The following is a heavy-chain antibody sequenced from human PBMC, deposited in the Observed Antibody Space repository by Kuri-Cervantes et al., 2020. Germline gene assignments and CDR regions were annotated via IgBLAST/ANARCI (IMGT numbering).Heavy chain of an antibody. CDR3: ARDGGNSGDLGY. J-gene: IGHJ4*02. CDR2: TYYRSRWKN. V-gene: IGHV6-1*01. Sequence: SETLSLTCAISGDSVSSQSAAWNWVRQSPTRGLEWLGRTYYRSRWKNDYATSVKSRITINPDTSKNQFSLRLNSVTPEDAAVYYCARDGGNSGDLGYWGQGTPVTVSS. D-gene: IGHD4-23*01. CDR1: GDSVSSQSAA.